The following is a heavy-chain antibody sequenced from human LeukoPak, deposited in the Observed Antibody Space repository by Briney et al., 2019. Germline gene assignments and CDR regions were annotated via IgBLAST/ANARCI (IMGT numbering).Heavy chain of an antibody. CDR3: ARDKYGGNSNAFDI. Sequence: PGGSLTLSCAASAFTFSDYYMSCVRQAPGKGLEWVSYISGSSGYTKYADSVKGRFTISRDNAKNSLYLQMNSLRGEDTAVYYCARDKYGGNSNAFDIRGQGTLVTVSS. CDR2: ISGSSGYT. J-gene: IGHJ3*02. V-gene: IGHV3-11*06. CDR1: AFTFSDYY. D-gene: IGHD4-23*01.